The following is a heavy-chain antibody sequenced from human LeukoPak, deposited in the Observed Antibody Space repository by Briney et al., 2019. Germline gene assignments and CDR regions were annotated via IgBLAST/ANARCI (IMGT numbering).Heavy chain of an antibody. CDR3: AGSTYDNWFDP. Sequence: SETLSLTCTVSGGSISSSSYYCGWIRQPPGKGLEWIGSIYHSGSTYYNPSLKSRVTLSVETSKNQFSLKLSSVTAADTAVYYCAGSTYDNWFDPWGQGTLVTVSS. CDR2: IYHSGST. J-gene: IGHJ5*02. V-gene: IGHV4-39*01. CDR1: GGSISSSSYY. D-gene: IGHD2-8*01.